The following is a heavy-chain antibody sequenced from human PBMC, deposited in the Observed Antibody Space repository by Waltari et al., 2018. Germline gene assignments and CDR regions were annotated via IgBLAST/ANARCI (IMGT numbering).Heavy chain of an antibody. CDR1: GYPFTSYA. CDR3: ASIFGVVPYWYFDL. Sequence: QVQLVQSGAEVKKPGASVQVSCKASGYPFTSYAMHLVRQAPGQRLEWMGWINAGNGNTKYSQKFQGRVTITRDTSASTAYMELSSLRSEDTAVYYCASIFGVVPYWYFDLWGRGTLVTVSS. J-gene: IGHJ2*01. D-gene: IGHD3-3*01. CDR2: INAGNGNT. V-gene: IGHV1-3*01.